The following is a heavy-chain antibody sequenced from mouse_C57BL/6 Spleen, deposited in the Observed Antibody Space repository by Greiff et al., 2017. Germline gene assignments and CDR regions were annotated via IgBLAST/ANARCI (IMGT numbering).Heavy chain of an antibody. CDR1: GYTFTDYY. CDR3: ARSSYDYAEAWFAY. CDR2: INPYNGGT. J-gene: IGHJ3*01. V-gene: IGHV1-19*01. D-gene: IGHD2-4*01. Sequence: VQLQQSGPVLVKPGASVKMSCKASGYTFTDYYMNWVKQSHGKSLEWIGVINPYNGGTSYNQKFKGKATLTVDKSSSTAYMELNSLTSEDSAVYYCARSSYDYAEAWFAYGGQGTLVTVSA.